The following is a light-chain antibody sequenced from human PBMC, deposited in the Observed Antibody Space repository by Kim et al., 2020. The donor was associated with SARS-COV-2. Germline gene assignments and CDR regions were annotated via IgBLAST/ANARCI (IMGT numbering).Light chain of an antibody. CDR3: SSCTTSSTYV. J-gene: IGLJ1*01. CDR1: SSDVGGYYY. Sequence: SALTQPASVSGSPGQSITISCTGTSSDVGGYYYVSWYQHHPGKAPKLMIYDVSKRPSGVSNRFSGSKSGNTASLTISGLQAEDEADYFCSSCTTSSTYVFGTGTQVTVL. CDR2: DVS. V-gene: IGLV2-14*03.